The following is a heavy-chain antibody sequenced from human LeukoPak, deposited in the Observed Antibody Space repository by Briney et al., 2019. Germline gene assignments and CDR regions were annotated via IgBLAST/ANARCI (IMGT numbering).Heavy chain of an antibody. J-gene: IGHJ4*02. V-gene: IGHV4-59*01. Sequence: PSETLSLTCTVSGGSISSYYWSWIRQPPGKGLEWIGYIYYSGSTNYNTSLKSRVTTSVDTSKNQFSLKLSSVTAADTAVYYCAGGRKTGDRLFDYWGQGTLVTVSS. D-gene: IGHD7-27*01. CDR3: AGGRKTGDRLFDY. CDR2: IYYSGST. CDR1: GGSISSYY.